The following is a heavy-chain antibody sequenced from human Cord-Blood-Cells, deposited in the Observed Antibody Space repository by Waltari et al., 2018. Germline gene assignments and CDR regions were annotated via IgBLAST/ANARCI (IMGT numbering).Heavy chain of an antibody. J-gene: IGHJ5*02. CDR3: ARAASYYDFWSGYLMGNWFDP. CDR1: GGSFSGYY. CDR2: INHSGST. Sequence: QVQLQQWGAGLLKPSETLSLTCAVYGGSFSGYYWSWIRQPPGKGLEWIGEINHSGSTNYHPSLKSRVTIAVDTSKNQFSLKLSSVTAADTAVYYCARAASYYDFWSGYLMGNWFDPWGQGTLVTVSS. D-gene: IGHD3-3*01. V-gene: IGHV4-34*01.